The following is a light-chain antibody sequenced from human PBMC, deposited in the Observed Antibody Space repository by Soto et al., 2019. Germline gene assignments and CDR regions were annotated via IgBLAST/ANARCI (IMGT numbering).Light chain of an antibody. J-gene: IGKJ1*01. CDR1: QSIASR. Sequence: DIQMTQSPSSLSASVGDRVTITCRASQSIASRLNWYQQKPGSAPKLLIYGASTLESGVPSRFSGSGSGTDFTLTVSSLQVEDFATYYWQQTDTIPRTFGQGTKVDVK. CDR2: GAS. CDR3: QQTDTIPRT. V-gene: IGKV1-39*01.